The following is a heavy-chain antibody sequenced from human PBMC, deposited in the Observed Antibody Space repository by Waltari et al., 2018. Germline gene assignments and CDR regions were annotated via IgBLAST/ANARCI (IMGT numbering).Heavy chain of an antibody. V-gene: IGHV4-59*01. CDR1: GGPISSYY. CDR2: IYYSGST. J-gene: IGHJ5*02. D-gene: IGHD3-10*01. Sequence: QVQLQESGPGLVKPSETLSLTCTVSGGPISSYYWRWIRQPPGKGLEWIGYIYYSGSTNYNPSLKSRVTISVDTSKNQFSLKLSSVTAADTAVYYCARMIYYYGSGSYRWFDPWGQGTLVTVSS. CDR3: ARMIYYYGSGSYRWFDP.